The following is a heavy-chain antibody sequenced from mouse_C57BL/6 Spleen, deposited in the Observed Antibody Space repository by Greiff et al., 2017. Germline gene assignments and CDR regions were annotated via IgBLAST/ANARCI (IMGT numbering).Heavy chain of an antibody. D-gene: IGHD1-1*01. V-gene: IGHV5-17*01. Sequence: EVKLMESGGGLVKPGGSLKLSCAASGFTFSDYGMHWVSQAPEKGLEWVAYISSGSSTIYYADTVKGRFTISRDNAKNTLFLQMTSLRSADTAMYYCATSYYYGSSEYYFDYWGQGTTLTVSS. CDR1: GFTFSDYG. CDR3: ATSYYYGSSEYYFDY. CDR2: ISSGSSTI. J-gene: IGHJ2*01.